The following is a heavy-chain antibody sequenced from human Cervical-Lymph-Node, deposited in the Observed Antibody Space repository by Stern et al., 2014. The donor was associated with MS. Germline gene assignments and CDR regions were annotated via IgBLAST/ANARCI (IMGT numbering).Heavy chain of an antibody. CDR3: ARDGFTKAMDV. Sequence: EVQLAESGGVLVQPGGSLRPSCAASGFSFSGYWMHCLLQPPVKGPVWISRMNSDGSRVNYADSVKGRFTISRDNAKYTLYLQMNSLRAEDTAVYYCARDGFTKAMDVWGQGTTVTVS. J-gene: IGHJ6*02. D-gene: IGHD3-3*01. CDR2: MNSDGSRV. CDR1: GFSFSGYW. V-gene: IGHV3-74*01.